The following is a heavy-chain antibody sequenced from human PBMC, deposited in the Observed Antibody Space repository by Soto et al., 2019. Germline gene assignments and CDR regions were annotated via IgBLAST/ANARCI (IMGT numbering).Heavy chain of an antibody. Sequence: QVQLVESGGGVVQPGRSLRLSCAASGFTFSSYGMHWVRQAPGKGLEWVAVIWYDGSNKYYADSVKGRFTISRDNSKNTLYLQMNSLRAEDTAVYYCAREGRDGYTKPFDYWGQGTLVTVSS. V-gene: IGHV3-33*01. CDR1: GFTFSSYG. J-gene: IGHJ4*02. CDR3: AREGRDGYTKPFDY. D-gene: IGHD5-12*01. CDR2: IWYDGSNK.